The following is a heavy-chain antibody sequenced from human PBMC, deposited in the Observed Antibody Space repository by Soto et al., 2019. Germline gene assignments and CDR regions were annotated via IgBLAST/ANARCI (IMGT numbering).Heavy chain of an antibody. CDR3: ARDDDYPDNGFDY. J-gene: IGHJ4*02. CDR1: GFTFSRQG. Sequence: QVQLVESGGGVVQPGTSLRLSCAASGFTFSRQGMHWVRQTPDKGLEWLAVILNDASGHWYADSVKGRFTISRDNFENTLYLQMNGLRLEDTAMYYCARDDDYPDNGFDYWGQGTLVTVSS. D-gene: IGHD4-17*01. V-gene: IGHV3-33*01. CDR2: ILNDASGH.